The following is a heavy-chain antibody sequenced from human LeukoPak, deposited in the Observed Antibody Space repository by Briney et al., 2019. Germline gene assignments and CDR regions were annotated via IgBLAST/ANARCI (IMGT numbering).Heavy chain of an antibody. CDR1: GFTFSSYW. D-gene: IGHD3-22*01. V-gene: IGHV3-53*01. CDR2: LYSGGST. Sequence: GGSLRLSCAASGFTFSSYWMSWVRQAPGKGLEWVSVLYSGGSTYYADSVKGRFTISRDNSKNTLYLQMNSLRAEDTAVYYCARGSITMIVPYYWGQGTLVTVSS. J-gene: IGHJ4*02. CDR3: ARGSITMIVPYY.